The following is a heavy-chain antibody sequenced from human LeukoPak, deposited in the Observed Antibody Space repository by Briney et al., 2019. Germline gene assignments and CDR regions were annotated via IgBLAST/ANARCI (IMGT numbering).Heavy chain of an antibody. CDR3: AKFLGAKLAMDV. V-gene: IGHV1-2*02. J-gene: IGHJ6*03. Sequence: ASVKVSCKASGYTFTVYYMHWVRQAPGQGLEWMGWINPNSGGTNYAQNFQGRVTMTRDTSISTAYMELSRLRSDDTAIYYCAKFLGAKLAMDVWGKGTTVTVSS. CDR2: INPNSGGT. CDR1: GYTFTVYY. D-gene: IGHD3-16*01.